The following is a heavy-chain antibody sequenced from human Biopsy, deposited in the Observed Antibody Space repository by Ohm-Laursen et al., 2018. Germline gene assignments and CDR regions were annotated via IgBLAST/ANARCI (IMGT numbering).Heavy chain of an antibody. CDR1: GASVTSGSYY. CDR3: ARESALAGDFDS. V-gene: IGHV4-61*01. J-gene: IGHJ4*02. D-gene: IGHD6-19*01. CDR2: ISNIGST. Sequence: SETLSLTCTVSGASVTSGSYYWSWIRQPPGKGLEWLGYISNIGSTNYNPSLKSRVTISVDTSKNHFSLKLTSVTAADTAVYYCARESALAGDFDSWGQGILVTVSS.